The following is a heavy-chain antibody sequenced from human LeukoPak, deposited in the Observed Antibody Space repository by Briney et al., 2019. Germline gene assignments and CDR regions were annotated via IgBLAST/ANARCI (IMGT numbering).Heavy chain of an antibody. CDR2: IRFDGSDI. V-gene: IGHV3-30*02. Sequence: GGSLRLSCAASRFTFSSSGMHWVRQAPGKGLEWVAFIRFDGSDIYYGDSVKGRFTISRDNSKNTLYLHLNSLRGEDTAVYYCAKDHATYDFLTGYPAYWGQRIPVIVSS. CDR3: AKDHATYDFLTGYPAY. J-gene: IGHJ4*02. D-gene: IGHD3-9*01. CDR1: RFTFSSSG.